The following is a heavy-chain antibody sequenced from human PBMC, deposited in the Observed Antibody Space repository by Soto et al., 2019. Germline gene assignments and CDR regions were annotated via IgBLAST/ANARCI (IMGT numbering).Heavy chain of an antibody. J-gene: IGHJ4*02. CDR3: ARAAFSGVVPAEYFDY. V-gene: IGHV3-11*01. D-gene: IGHD2-2*01. CDR2: ISSSGSTI. CDR1: GFTFSDYY. Sequence: QVQLVESGGGLVKPGGYLRLSCADSGFTFSDYYMSWIRQAPGKGLEWVSYISSSGSTIYYADSVKGRFTISRDNAKNSLYLQMNSLRAEDTAVYYCARAAFSGVVPAEYFDYWGQGTLVTVSS.